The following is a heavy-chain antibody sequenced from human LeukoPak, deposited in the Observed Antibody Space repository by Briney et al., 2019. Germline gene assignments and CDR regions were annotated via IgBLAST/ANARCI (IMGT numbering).Heavy chain of an antibody. CDR3: ARGGYSYGSFFDY. CDR2: IYYSGST. D-gene: IGHD5-18*01. Sequence: SETLSLTCTVSGGSISSYYWSWIRQPPGKGLEWIGYIYYSGSTNYNPSPKSRVTISVDTSKSQFSLKLSSVTAADTAVYYCARGGYSYGSFFDYWGQGTLVTVSS. J-gene: IGHJ4*02. CDR1: GGSISSYY. V-gene: IGHV4-59*01.